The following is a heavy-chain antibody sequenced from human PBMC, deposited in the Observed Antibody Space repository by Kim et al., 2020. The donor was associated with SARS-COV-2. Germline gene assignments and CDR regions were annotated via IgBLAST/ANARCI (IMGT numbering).Heavy chain of an antibody. CDR2: ISWNSGSI. D-gene: IGHD2-15*01. J-gene: IGHJ6*02. V-gene: IGHV3-9*01. CDR1: GFTFDDYA. CDR3: AKDNATRGGKDGRGYYYYYGMDV. Sequence: GGSLRLSCAASGFTFDDYAMHWVRQAPGKGLEWVSGISWNSGSIGYADSVKGRFTISRDNAKNSLYLQMNSLRAEDTALYYCAKDNATRGGKDGRGYYYYYGMDVWGQGTTVTVSS.